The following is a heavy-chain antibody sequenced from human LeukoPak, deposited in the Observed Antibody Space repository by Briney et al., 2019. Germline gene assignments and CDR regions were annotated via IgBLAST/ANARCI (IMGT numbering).Heavy chain of an antibody. Sequence: SETLSLTCTVSGGSISSGGYYWSWIRQHPGKGLEWIGYIYYSGSTYYNPSLKSRVTISVDTSKNQFSLKLSSVTAADTAVYYCARDQLGSGWANYGMDVWGQGTTVTVSS. CDR3: ARDQLGSGWANYGMDV. J-gene: IGHJ6*02. D-gene: IGHD6-19*01. CDR1: GGSISSGGYY. CDR2: IYYSGST. V-gene: IGHV4-31*03.